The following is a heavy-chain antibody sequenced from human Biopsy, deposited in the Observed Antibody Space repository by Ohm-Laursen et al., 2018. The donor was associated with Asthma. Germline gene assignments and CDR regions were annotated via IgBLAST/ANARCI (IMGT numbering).Heavy chain of an antibody. CDR2: IYYSGST. CDR1: GDSIRRDY. D-gene: IGHD3-9*01. Sequence: SDTLSLTCTVSGDSIRRDYWSWIRQPPGRGLEWVGYIYYSGSTNYNPSLKSRVTISVDTSKNQFSLKLSSVTAADTAVYFCSRNEIEDGIFFDNWGQGTLVTVSS. V-gene: IGHV4-59*07. CDR3: SRNEIEDGIFFDN. J-gene: IGHJ4*02.